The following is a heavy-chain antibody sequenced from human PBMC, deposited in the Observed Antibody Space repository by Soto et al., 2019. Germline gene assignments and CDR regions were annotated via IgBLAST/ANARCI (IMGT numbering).Heavy chain of an antibody. Sequence: SETLSLTCTASGVSFSSYNWSWIRQPPGKGLEWVAYIYYSRSTNYNPSLKRRVIISVDAYKNHLPLMLSSGTAEDTAVDYCGADQARIFGGVPTRWFDPWGQGTLVTVSS. CDR1: GVSFSSYN. V-gene: IGHV4-59*01. CDR2: IYYSRST. D-gene: IGHD3-3*02. CDR3: GADQARIFGGVPTRWFDP. J-gene: IGHJ5*02.